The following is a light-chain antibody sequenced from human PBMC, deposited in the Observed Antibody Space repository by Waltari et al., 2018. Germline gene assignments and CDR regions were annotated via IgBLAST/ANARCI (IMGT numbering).Light chain of an antibody. J-gene: IGLJ2*01. CDR3: HSRDATGVGGS. V-gene: IGLV3-19*01. CDR1: SLRRYY. CDR2: DKN. Sequence: SSELTQDPVVSVAMGQTVRITCQGDSLRRYYASWSQQRPGQAPILVMFDKNNRPSGVPDRFSGSSSDNSASLTITGAQAEDEASYYCHSRDATGVGGSFGGGTKLTVL.